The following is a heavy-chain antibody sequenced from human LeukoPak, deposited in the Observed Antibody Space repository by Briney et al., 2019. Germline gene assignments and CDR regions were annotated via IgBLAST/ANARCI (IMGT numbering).Heavy chain of an antibody. J-gene: IGHJ4*02. Sequence: GASVKVSCKASGYTFTSYGISWVRQAPGQGLEWMGWINAYNGNTNYAQKLQGRVTMTTDTSTSTAYMELRSLRSDDTAVYYCARWLDCSGGSCYWSDYWGQGTLVTVSS. CDR3: ARWLDCSGGSCYWSDY. V-gene: IGHV1-18*01. CDR1: GYTFTSYG. CDR2: INAYNGNT. D-gene: IGHD2-15*01.